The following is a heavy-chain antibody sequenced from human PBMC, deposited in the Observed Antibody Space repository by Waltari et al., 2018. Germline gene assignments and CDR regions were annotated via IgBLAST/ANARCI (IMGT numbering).Heavy chain of an antibody. V-gene: IGHV3-66*01. Sequence: EEQLVESGGGLIQPGGSLRLSCSASGVTVSRNYMTWVRQAPGRGLEWVAIKYSSGTTNYIDAVRGRFTVSRDNSRNILYLQMDSLRPEDTAVYYCARVTAPGYKNEWPYFDLWGQGILVTVSS. CDR2: KYSSGTT. CDR1: GVTVSRNY. CDR3: ARVTAPGYKNEWPYFDL. D-gene: IGHD5-12*01. J-gene: IGHJ4*02.